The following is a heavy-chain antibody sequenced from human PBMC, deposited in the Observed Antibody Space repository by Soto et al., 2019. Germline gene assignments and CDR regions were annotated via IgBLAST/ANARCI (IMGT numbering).Heavy chain of an antibody. CDR2: IYFTGST. CDR3: ARGAEAACLGLASAFFDS. J-gene: IGHJ4*02. V-gene: IGHV4-59*08. CDR1: GDNMGSHY. D-gene: IGHD6-6*01. Sequence: SETLSLTCTVSGDNMGSHYWNWVRQTPGKGLEWIGCIYFTGSTIYNPSLKSRLAFSVDTSNNQFSLKLSSVTAADTAVYYCARGAEAACLGLASAFFDSWGQGSLVTVSS.